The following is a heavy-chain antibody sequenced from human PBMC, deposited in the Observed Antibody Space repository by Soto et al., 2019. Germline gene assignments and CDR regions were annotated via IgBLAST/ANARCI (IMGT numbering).Heavy chain of an antibody. V-gene: IGHV4-39*01. Sequence: SETLSLTCTVSGGSISSSSYYWGWIRQPPGKGLEWIGSIYYSGSTYYNPSLKSRVTISVDTSKNQFSLKLSSVTAADTAVYYCARTPNYGDPDYWGQGTLVTVSS. CDR2: IYYSGST. CDR1: GGSISSSSYY. CDR3: ARTPNYGDPDY. D-gene: IGHD4-17*01. J-gene: IGHJ4*02.